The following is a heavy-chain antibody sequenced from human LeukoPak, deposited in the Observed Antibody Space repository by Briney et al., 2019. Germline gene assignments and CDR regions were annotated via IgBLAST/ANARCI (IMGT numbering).Heavy chain of an antibody. CDR3: AKMKGLYYYDSAGYADN. Sequence: GGSLRLSCAASGFTFRNFAMSWVRQVPGKGLEWVSAISGAGGDNIYYADSVKGRFTISRDNSENTLYLQMNSLRAEDTAVYYCAKMKGLYYYDSAGYADNWGQGTLVTVSS. J-gene: IGHJ4*02. CDR1: GFTFRNFA. V-gene: IGHV3-23*01. D-gene: IGHD3-22*01. CDR2: ISGAGGDNI.